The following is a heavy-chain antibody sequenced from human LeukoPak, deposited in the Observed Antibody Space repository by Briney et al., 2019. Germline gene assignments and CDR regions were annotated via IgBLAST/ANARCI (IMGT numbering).Heavy chain of an antibody. D-gene: IGHD6-13*01. Sequence: ASVKVSCKASGGTFSSYAISWVRQAPGQGLEWMGGIIPILGIANYAQKFQDRVTITADKSTSTAYMELSSLRSEDTAVYYCARGPLPRIAAVDFDYWGQGTLVTVSS. CDR1: GGTFSSYA. CDR2: IIPILGIA. J-gene: IGHJ4*02. V-gene: IGHV1-69*10. CDR3: ARGPLPRIAAVDFDY.